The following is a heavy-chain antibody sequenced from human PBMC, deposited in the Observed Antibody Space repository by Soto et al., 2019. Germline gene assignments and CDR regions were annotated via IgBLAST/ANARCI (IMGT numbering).Heavy chain of an antibody. CDR3: ARVFVGYCSSTSCYEGPYYYGMDV. CDR2: IYHSGST. CDR1: GGSISSSNW. Sequence: QVQLQESGPGLVKPSGTLSLTCAVSGGSISSSNWWSWVRQPPGKGLEWIGEIYHSGSTNYNPSLKSRVTISVDKSKNQFSLKLSSVTAADTAVYYCARVFVGYCSSTSCYEGPYYYGMDVWGQGTTVTVSS. J-gene: IGHJ6*02. D-gene: IGHD2-2*01. V-gene: IGHV4-4*02.